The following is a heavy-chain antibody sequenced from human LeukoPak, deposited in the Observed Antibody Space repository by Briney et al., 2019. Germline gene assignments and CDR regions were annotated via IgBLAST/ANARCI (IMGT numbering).Heavy chain of an antibody. CDR3: ARLSSSSLYRGGSVSYYYYGMDV. D-gene: IGHD6-13*01. CDR1: GFTFVTYW. V-gene: IGHV3-7*01. Sequence: GGSLRLSCAASGFTFVTYWMSWVRQAPGKGLDWVANIKEDGSEKYYVDSVRGRFTISRDNAKNSLYLQMNSLRAEDTAVYYCARLSSSSLYRGGSVSYYYYGMDVWGQGTTVTISS. J-gene: IGHJ6*02. CDR2: IKEDGSEK.